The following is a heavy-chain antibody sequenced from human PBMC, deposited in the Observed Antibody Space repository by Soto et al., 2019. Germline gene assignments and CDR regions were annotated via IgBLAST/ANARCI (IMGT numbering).Heavy chain of an antibody. D-gene: IGHD3-16*01. Sequence: QVQLVQSGAEVKRPGSSVKVSCESSGDTFNSYLISWVRQAPGQGLEWMGGIIPIIRVTHYAQRFQGRVTISALSSPGTASRELSNLGVEDTALYFCARESLGAKGADHWGQATVVTVSS. CDR3: ARESLGAKGADH. CDR1: GDTFNSYL. CDR2: IIPIIRVT. J-gene: IGHJ4*02. V-gene: IGHV1-69*17.